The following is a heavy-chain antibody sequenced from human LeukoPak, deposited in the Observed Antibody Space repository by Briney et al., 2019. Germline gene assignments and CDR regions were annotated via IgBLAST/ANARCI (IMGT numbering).Heavy chain of an antibody. CDR2: IKQDGSEK. Sequence: GGSLRLSCAASGFTFSSYWMHWVRQAPGKGLEWVANIKQDGSEKYYVDSVKGRFTISRDNAKNSLYLQMNSLRAEDTAVYYCARDPPLKYYYYYYGMDVWGQGTTVTVSS. CDR1: GFTFSSYW. CDR3: ARDPPLKYYYYYYGMDV. J-gene: IGHJ6*02. V-gene: IGHV3-7*03.